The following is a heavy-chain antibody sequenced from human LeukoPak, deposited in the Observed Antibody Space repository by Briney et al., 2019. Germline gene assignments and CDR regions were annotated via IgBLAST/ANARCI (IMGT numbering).Heavy chain of an antibody. J-gene: IGHJ4*02. D-gene: IGHD3-16*02. CDR2: IKSKTDGGTT. CDR3: TTGVRYDYVWGSYRYSRYFDY. CDR1: GFTFGNAW. Sequence: GGSLRLSCAASGFTFGNAWMSWVRQAPGKGLEWVGRIKSKTDGGTTDYAAPVKGRFTISRDDSKNTLYLQMNSLKTEDTAVYYCTTGVRYDYVWGSYRYSRYFDYWGQGTLVTVSS. V-gene: IGHV3-15*01.